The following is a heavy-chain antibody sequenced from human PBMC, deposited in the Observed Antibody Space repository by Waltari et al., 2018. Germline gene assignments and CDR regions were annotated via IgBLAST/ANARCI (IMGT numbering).Heavy chain of an antibody. V-gene: IGHV3-48*04. CDR2: VGTENVI. J-gene: IGHJ3*01. D-gene: IGHD5-12*01. CDR3: ARTWLENTFDV. Sequence: EVQVVESGGGLVQPGGSLGLSCAGAGCPCGAYSMSWVRQTPGTGLEWLSFVGTENVIYYADAVKGRFTISRDNARNKVYLQMNSLRVEDSGLFYCARTWLENTFDVWGHGTMVTVSS. CDR1: GCPCGAYS.